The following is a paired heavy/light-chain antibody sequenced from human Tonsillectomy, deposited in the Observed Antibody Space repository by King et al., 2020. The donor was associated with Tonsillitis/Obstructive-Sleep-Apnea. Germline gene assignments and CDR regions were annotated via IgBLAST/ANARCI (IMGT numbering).Heavy chain of an antibody. Sequence: QVQLVQSGAEVKKPGASVKVSCKASGYTFTSHGLTWVRQAPGQGLEWMGWISANTGNTNYAQKFQGRVTMTTDTSTSTAYMELRSLRSDDTAIYYCARRYCTGTSCYRFFDYWGQGTLVTVSS. V-gene: IGHV1-18*01. CDR1: GYTFTSHG. J-gene: IGHJ4*02. CDR2: ISANTGNT. D-gene: IGHD2-2*01. CDR3: ARRYCTGTSCYRFFDY.
Light chain of an antibody. CDR3: QQYYTTLLT. Sequence: DIVMAQSPDSLALSLGERATINCKSSQSVLHSSNNNNYLAWYQQKPGQPPKLLISWASTRESGVPDRFSGSGSGTDFTLTISSLQAEDVAVYYCQQYYTTLLTFGGGTKVEIK. CDR2: WAS. V-gene: IGKV4-1*01. J-gene: IGKJ4*01. CDR1: QSVLHSSNNNNY.